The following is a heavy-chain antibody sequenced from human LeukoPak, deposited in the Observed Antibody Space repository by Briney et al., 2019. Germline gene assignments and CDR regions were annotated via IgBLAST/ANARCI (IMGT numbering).Heavy chain of an antibody. CDR3: ARDLYRIVVVPHYFDY. D-gene: IGHD3-22*01. Sequence: GGSLRLSCAASGFTFSSYWMSWVRQAPGKGLEWVANIKKDGSEKYYVDSVKGRFTISRDNAKNSLYLQMNSLRAEDTVVYYCARDLYRIVVVPHYFDYWGQGTLVTVSS. J-gene: IGHJ4*02. CDR1: GFTFSSYW. V-gene: IGHV3-7*01. CDR2: IKKDGSEK.